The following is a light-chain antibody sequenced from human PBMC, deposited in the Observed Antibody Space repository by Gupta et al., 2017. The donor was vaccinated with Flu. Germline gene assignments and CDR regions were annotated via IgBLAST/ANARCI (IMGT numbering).Light chain of an antibody. CDR3: QQYDNSPWT. CDR2: DAS. CDR1: QSVSGSN. V-gene: IGKV3-20*01. J-gene: IGKJ1*01. Sequence: GKTALSCWGTQSVSGSNLAWYQQKPGQAPRLLIYDASTRATGIPDRFSDSGSGTDFTLTISRLEPEDFAMYYCQQYDNSPWTFGQGTKVEIK.